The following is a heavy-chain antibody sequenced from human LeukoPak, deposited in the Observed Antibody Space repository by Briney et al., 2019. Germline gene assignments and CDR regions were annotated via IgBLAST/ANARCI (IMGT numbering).Heavy chain of an antibody. J-gene: IGHJ5*02. CDR2: INPSGGST. CDR3: ALNSDGYNSYWFDP. D-gene: IGHD5-24*01. Sequence: ASVKVSCKASGYTFTSYGISWVRQAPGQGLEWMGIINPSGGSTSYAQKFQGRVTMTRDTSTSTVYMELSSLRSEDTAVYYCALNSDGYNSYWFDPWGQGTLVTVSS. V-gene: IGHV1-46*01. CDR1: GYTFTSYG.